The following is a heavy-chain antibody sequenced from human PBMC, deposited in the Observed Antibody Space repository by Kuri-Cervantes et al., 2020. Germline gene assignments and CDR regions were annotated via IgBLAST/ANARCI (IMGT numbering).Heavy chain of an antibody. CDR2: ISSSGSTI. CDR1: GSTFSSYA. CDR3: ARGNTYYYDSSGYSYFDY. D-gene: IGHD3-22*01. J-gene: IGHJ4*02. Sequence: GGSLRLSCAASGSTFSSYAMTWVRQAPGKGLEWVSYISSSGSTIYYADSVKGRFTISRDNAKNSLYLQMNSLRAEDTAVYYCARGNTYYYDSSGYSYFDYWGQGTLVTVSS. V-gene: IGHV3-48*04.